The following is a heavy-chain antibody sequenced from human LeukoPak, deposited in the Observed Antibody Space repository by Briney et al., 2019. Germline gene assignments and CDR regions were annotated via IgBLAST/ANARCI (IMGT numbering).Heavy chain of an antibody. CDR2: ISGSGGST. J-gene: IGHJ4*02. Sequence: GGSLRLSCAASGFTFSSYDMSWVRQAPGKGPGWVSGISGSGGSTYYADSVKGRFTISRDNSKNTLYLQMNSLRAEDTAVYYCAKSGYNRFDYWGQGTLVTVSS. D-gene: IGHD5-24*01. CDR3: AKSGYNRFDY. CDR1: GFTFSSYD. V-gene: IGHV3-23*01.